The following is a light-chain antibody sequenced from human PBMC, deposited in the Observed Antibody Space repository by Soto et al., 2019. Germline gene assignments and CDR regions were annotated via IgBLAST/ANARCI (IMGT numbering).Light chain of an antibody. J-gene: IGKJ2*01. Sequence: EIVMTQSPATLDVSPGERATLSCRARQSVSSNLAWYQQKPGQAPRLLIYGTSTRATGIPARFSGSGSGTEFTLTISSPQSEDFAVYYCQQYNNWPPTFGQGTKLEIK. CDR3: QQYNNWPPT. CDR2: GTS. CDR1: QSVSSN. V-gene: IGKV3-15*01.